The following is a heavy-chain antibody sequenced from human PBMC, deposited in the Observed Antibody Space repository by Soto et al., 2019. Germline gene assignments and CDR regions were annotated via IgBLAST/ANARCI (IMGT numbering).Heavy chain of an antibody. Sequence: GGSLRLSCAASGFTFSNYEMHWVRQAPGKGLEYVSGISNNGANKDYAKSVKGRFTISRDNSKNTLYLQMISLRAEDMAVYYCGGYDWGPDYWGQGTLVTVSS. CDR1: GFTFSNYE. CDR2: ISNNGANK. J-gene: IGHJ4*02. V-gene: IGHV3-64*01. D-gene: IGHD5-12*01. CDR3: GGYDWGPDY.